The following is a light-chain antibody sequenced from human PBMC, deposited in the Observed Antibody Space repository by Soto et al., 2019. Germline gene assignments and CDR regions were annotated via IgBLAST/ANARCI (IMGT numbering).Light chain of an antibody. CDR3: FSFTTDWTHV. CDR2: EVS. V-gene: IGLV2-14*01. J-gene: IGLJ1*01. CDR1: SSDIGAYNY. Sequence: QSALTQPASVSGSPGQSITISSTGSSSDIGAYNYVSWFQQYPGKAPKLIISEVSNRPSGVSNRFSGSKSGTAASLTISGLQTEDEADYFCFSFTTDWTHVFGTGTKLTVL.